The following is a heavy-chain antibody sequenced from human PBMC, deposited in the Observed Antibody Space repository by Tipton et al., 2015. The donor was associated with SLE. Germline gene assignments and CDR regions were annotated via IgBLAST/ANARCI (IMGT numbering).Heavy chain of an antibody. CDR3: ASLRTEYYYGSRADY. V-gene: IGHV4-34*01. D-gene: IGHD3-10*01. Sequence: TLSLTCAVYGGSFSGYYWSWIRQPPGKGLEWIGEINHSGSTNYNPSLKSRVTISVDTSKNQFSLNLSSVTAADTAVYYCASLRTEYYYGSRADYWGQGTLVTVSS. CDR2: INHSGST. J-gene: IGHJ4*02. CDR1: GGSFSGYY.